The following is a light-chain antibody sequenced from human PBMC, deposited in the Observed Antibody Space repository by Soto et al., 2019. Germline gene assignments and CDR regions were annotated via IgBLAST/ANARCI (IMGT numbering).Light chain of an antibody. CDR3: QQSYSTPWT. V-gene: IGKV1-39*01. CDR2: AAS. J-gene: IGKJ1*01. Sequence: DIQMTQSPSSLSASVGDRVTITCRASQSISSYLNWYQQKPGKAPKLLIYAASSLQIGVPSRFSGTGSGTDVPLTISRLQPEDFATYSCQQSYSTPWTFGQGTKVEIK. CDR1: QSISSY.